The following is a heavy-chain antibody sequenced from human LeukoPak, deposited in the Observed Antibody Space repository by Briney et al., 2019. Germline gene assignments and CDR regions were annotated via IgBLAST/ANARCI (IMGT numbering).Heavy chain of an antibody. D-gene: IGHD4/OR15-4a*01. Sequence: SETLSLTCTVSGGSISSSYGTWIRQPPGKGLEWIGYIFYSGGTNYDPSLKSRVTISVDTSRNQFSLKLSSVTAADTAVYYCAKDGAFWRHWGQGTLVTVSS. J-gene: IGHJ4*02. CDR2: IFYSGGT. V-gene: IGHV4-59*01. CDR3: AKDGAFWRH. CDR1: GGSISSSY.